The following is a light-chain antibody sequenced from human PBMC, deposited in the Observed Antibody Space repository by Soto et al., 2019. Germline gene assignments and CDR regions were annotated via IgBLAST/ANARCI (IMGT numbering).Light chain of an antibody. J-gene: IGKJ5*01. CDR3: QQYASYST. CDR1: QSISSW. CDR2: KAS. V-gene: IGKV1-5*03. Sequence: DIQMTQSPSTLSASVGDRVTITCRASQSISSWLAWYQQKPGKAPKLLIYKASSLESGVPSRFSGSGYGTEFTLTISSLQPDDFATYFCQQYASYSTFGQGTRLEF.